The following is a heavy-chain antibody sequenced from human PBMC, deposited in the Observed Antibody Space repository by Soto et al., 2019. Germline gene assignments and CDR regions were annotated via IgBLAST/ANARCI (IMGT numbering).Heavy chain of an antibody. J-gene: IGHJ5*02. CDR2: IYYSGST. V-gene: IGHV4-61*01. CDR1: GGSLSSGSYY. D-gene: IGHD3-10*01. CDR3: ARDFRRGDWFDP. Sequence: SETLSLTCTVSGGSLSSGSYYWSWIRQPPGKGLEWIGYIYYSGSTNYNPSLKSRVTISVDTSKNQFSLKLSSVTAADTAVYYCARDFRRGDWFDPWGQGTLVTVSS.